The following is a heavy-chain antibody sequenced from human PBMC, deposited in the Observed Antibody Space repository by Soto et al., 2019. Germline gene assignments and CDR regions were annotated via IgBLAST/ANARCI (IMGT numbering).Heavy chain of an antibody. CDR2: INAGNDNT. J-gene: IGHJ4*02. D-gene: IGHD3-16*02. Sequence: ASVKVSCKASGYTFTSYAMHWVRQAPGERLEWMGWINAGNDNTKYSQKFQGRVTITRDTSASTAHMELSSVRYEDTAVYYCGRVYYDYVWGSYRLFDYWGQGTLVTVS. CDR1: GYTFTSYA. CDR3: GRVYYDYVWGSYRLFDY. V-gene: IGHV1-3*01.